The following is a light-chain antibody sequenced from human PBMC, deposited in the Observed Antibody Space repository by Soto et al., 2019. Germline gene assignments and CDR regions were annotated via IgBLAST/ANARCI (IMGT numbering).Light chain of an antibody. CDR2: GAS. J-gene: IGKJ2*01. CDR3: QKYDTSPYT. CDR1: QTVIKHY. V-gene: IGKV3-20*01. Sequence: ESVLTQSPGTLSLSPGERATLSCRASQTVIKHYLAWYQRKPGQAPRLLIYGASNRATGIPDRFSGDGSGTDFTLTINRLEAEDSALYYCQKYDTSPYTFGQGTKLEIK.